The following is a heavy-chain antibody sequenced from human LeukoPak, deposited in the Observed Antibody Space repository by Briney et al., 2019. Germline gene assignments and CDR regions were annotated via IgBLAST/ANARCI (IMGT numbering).Heavy chain of an antibody. CDR2: IFYSGST. J-gene: IGHJ4*02. CDR3: ARRGYYGSGSYDY. V-gene: IGHV4-39*07. Sequence: PSETLSLTCTVSSGSISTSNYYWGWVRQPPGKALEWIGNIFYSGSTYYNPSLKSRVTISVDTSKNQFSLKLSSVTAADTAVYYCARRGYYGSGSYDYWGQGTLVTVSS. CDR1: SGSISTSNYY. D-gene: IGHD3-10*01.